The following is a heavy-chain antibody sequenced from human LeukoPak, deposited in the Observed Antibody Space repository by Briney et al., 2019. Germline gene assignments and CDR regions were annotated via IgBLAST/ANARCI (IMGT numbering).Heavy chain of an antibody. CDR2: IYYSGST. D-gene: IGHD4-17*01. CDR3: ARPKVFGDYQGAFAI. CDR1: GDSISSGPYF. V-gene: IGHV4-39*01. J-gene: IGHJ3*02. Sequence: SETLSLTCTVSGDSISSGPYFWGWIRQPPGKGLEWIGSIYYSGSTYYNPSLKSRVTLSVDTSKNQFSLKLTSLTAADTAVYFCARPKVFGDYQGAFAIWGQGTMVTVSS.